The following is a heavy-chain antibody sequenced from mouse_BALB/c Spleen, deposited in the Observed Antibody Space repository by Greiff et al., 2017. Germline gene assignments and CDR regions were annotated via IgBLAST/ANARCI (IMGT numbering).Heavy chain of an antibody. CDR3: TRGRRGYYAMDY. D-gene: IGHD2-12*01. V-gene: IGHV1S127*01. CDR1: GYTFTSYW. J-gene: IGHJ4*01. Sequence: QVQLQQPGAELVKPGASVKMSCKASGYTFTSYWMHWVKQRPGQGLEWIGVIDPSDSYTSYNQKFKGKATLTVDTSSSTAYMQLSSLTSEDSAVYYCTRGRRGYYAMDYWGQGTSVTVSS. CDR2: IDPSDSYT.